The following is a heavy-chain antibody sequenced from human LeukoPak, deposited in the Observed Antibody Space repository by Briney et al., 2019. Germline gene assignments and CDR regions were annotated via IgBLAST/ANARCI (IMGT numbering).Heavy chain of an antibody. V-gene: IGHV3-21*05. CDR2: ITSTSGDM. J-gene: IGHJ4*02. Sequence: GSLRPSRAASGFNLKSYSINLVRQGPGKGLEWVAFITSTSGDMFYADSVKGRFTISRDNAKNSLYLQMDSLRAEDTAVYYCARAAGYYFDYWGQGSLVTVSS. CDR3: ARAAGYYFDY. CDR1: GFNLKSYS.